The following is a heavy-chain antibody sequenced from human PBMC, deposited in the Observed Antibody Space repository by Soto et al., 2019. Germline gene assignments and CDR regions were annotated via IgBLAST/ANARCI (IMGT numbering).Heavy chain of an antibody. V-gene: IGHV4-39*01. CDR3: ARRPPLYASESSRFDI. CDR2: MDYSGDT. J-gene: IGHJ4*02. CDR1: GESISNSSND. Sequence: EPLTRPWSASGESISNSSNDWGWIRRPPGKGLEWIGTMDYSGDTSYNPSLRSRVTISAGTSKNQFSLRLSSVSFADTAVYYCARRPPLYASESSRFDIWGQGALVTVSS. D-gene: IGHD3-10*01.